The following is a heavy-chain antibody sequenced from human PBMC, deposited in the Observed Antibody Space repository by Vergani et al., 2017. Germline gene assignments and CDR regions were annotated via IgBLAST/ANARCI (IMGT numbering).Heavy chain of an antibody. Sequence: EVHLLESGGGLIQPGGSLRLSCAASGFTFDNYAMTWVRQAPGKGLQWVSGISGSGSSKFYEDSLKGRVTISRDNSKNTLFLEMNSLRTEDTATYFCVKELAITSTAVWGGLYDWCPGTVVLVSS. V-gene: IGHV3-23*01. CDR1: GFTFDNYA. J-gene: IGHJ4*02. CDR3: VKELAITSTAVWGGLYD. D-gene: IGHD3-16*01. CDR2: ISGSGSSK.